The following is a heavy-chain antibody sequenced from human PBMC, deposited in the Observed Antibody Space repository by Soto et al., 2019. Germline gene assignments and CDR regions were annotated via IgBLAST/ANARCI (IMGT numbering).Heavy chain of an antibody. CDR2: ISGSGGST. J-gene: IGHJ3*02. CDR3: AKELLWFGEFGGKWTVQDAFDI. D-gene: IGHD3-10*01. Sequence: GGSLRLSCAASGFTFSSYAMSWVRQAPGKGLEWVSAISGSGGSTYYADSVKGRFTISRDNSKNTLYLQMNSLRAEDTAVYYCAKELLWFGEFGGKWTVQDAFDIWGQGTMVTVSS. CDR1: GFTFSSYA. V-gene: IGHV3-23*01.